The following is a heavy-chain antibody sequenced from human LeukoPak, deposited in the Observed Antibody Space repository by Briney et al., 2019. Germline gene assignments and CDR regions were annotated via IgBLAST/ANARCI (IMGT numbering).Heavy chain of an antibody. CDR1: GGSISDDY. J-gene: IGHJ4*02. Sequence: SETLSLTCTVSGGSISDDYWSWIRQSAGKGLEWIGRMYTSGNINYNPSLKRRVTMSVDTSKNQFSLKLSSVTAADTAVYYCARDYGGKFDYWGQGTLVTVSS. D-gene: IGHD4-23*01. CDR2: MYTSGNI. V-gene: IGHV4-4*07. CDR3: ARDYGGKFDY.